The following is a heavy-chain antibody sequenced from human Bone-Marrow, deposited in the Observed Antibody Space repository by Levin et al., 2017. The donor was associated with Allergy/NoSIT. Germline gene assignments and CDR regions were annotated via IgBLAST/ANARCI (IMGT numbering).Heavy chain of an antibody. CDR3: ARAMFSDDSGSYFASNWFDP. D-gene: IGHD3-10*01. CDR1: GYTFSNYY. CDR2: VNPVGGAT. V-gene: IGHV1-46*01. Sequence: GASVKVSCTPSGYTFSNYYIHWVRQAPGQGLEWMGAVNPVGGATSYAQKFQGRVTMTRDTSTSSVYMELSSLRSGDTAMYYCARAMFSDDSGSYFASNWFDPWGQGTQVTVSS. J-gene: IGHJ5*02.